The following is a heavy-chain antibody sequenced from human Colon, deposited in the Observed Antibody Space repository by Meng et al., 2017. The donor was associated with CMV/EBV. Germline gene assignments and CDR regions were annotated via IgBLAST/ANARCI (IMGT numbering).Heavy chain of an antibody. V-gene: IGHV3-9*01. Sequence: GGSLRLSCAASDFTFDDYAMHWVRQPPGKGLEWVSGISWNSGKIAYADSVKGRFSISRDNVKNSLYLQMNSLRPEDAALYYCVRDINAYCTTTSCLDTSAFDIWGQGTMVTVSS. D-gene: IGHD2-2*01. J-gene: IGHJ3*02. CDR1: DFTFDDYA. CDR3: VRDINAYCTTTSCLDTSAFDI. CDR2: ISWNSGKI.